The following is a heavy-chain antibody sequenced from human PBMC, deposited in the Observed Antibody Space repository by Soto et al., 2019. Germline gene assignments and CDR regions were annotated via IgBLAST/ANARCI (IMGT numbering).Heavy chain of an antibody. V-gene: IGHV4-39*01. CDR1: GGSITSSSYY. J-gene: IGHJ4*02. Sequence: SETLSLTCTVSGGSITSSSYYWGWIRQPPGKGLEWIGNIYYSGSTYYNPSLKSRVTISVDTSKNQFSLKLSSVTAADTAVYYCMLGSGWKDFDYWGQGTLVTVPQ. CDR3: MLGSGWKDFDY. CDR2: IYYSGST. D-gene: IGHD3-22*01.